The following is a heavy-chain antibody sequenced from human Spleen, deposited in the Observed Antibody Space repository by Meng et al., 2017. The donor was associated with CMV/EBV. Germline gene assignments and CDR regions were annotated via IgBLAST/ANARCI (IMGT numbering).Heavy chain of an antibody. Sequence: SDYTLSRYAIRWVRQAPGQGLEWMGWISAYNGNTHYAQKFRGRVTMTTDTSTRTAYMELSSLRSDDTAVYYCARDSRDYFDSRGLDYWGQGTLVTVSS. CDR1: DYTLSRYA. V-gene: IGHV1-18*01. D-gene: IGHD3-22*01. CDR2: ISAYNGNT. CDR3: ARDSRDYFDSRGLDY. J-gene: IGHJ4*02.